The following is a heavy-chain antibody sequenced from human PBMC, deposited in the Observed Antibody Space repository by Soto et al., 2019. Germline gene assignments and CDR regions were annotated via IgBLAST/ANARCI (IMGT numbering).Heavy chain of an antibody. Sequence: QVQLVQSGAEVKKPGSSVKVSCKASGGTFSSYAISWVRQAPGQGLEWMGGIIPIFGTANYAQKFQGRVTITADESTSTAYMELSSLRSEDTAVYYCARDREQVYATPLYYYYYGMDVWGQGTTVTVSS. D-gene: IGHD2-8*01. CDR3: ARDREQVYATPLYYYYYGMDV. CDR2: IIPIFGTA. V-gene: IGHV1-69*01. J-gene: IGHJ6*02. CDR1: GGTFSSYA.